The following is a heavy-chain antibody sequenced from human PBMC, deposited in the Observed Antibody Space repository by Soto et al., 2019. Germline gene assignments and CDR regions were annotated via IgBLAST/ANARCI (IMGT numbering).Heavy chain of an antibody. CDR3: AKVSAYGYDAFDI. CDR2: ISGSGGST. CDR1: GFTFSSYA. J-gene: IGHJ3*02. Sequence: EVQLLESGGGLVQPGGSLRLSCAASGFTFSSYAMSWVRQAPGKGLEWVSAISGSGGSTYYADYVKGRFTNSRDNPKNTLYLQMNSLIAEDTAVYYCAKVSAYGYDAFDICGPGTMVTVSS. V-gene: IGHV3-23*01. D-gene: IGHD5-18*01.